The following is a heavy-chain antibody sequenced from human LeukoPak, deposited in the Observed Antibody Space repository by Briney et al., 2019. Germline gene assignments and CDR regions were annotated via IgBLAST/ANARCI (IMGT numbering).Heavy chain of an antibody. J-gene: IGHJ4*02. V-gene: IGHV3-23*01. D-gene: IGHD3-22*01. Sequence: PGGSLRLSCAASGFTFSSYAMTWVRQAPGKWLEWVSAISGSGGSAYYADSVKGRFTISRDNSKNTLYLQMSSLRAEDTAVYYCVKLRDSSGYGWGQGTLVTVSS. CDR3: VKLRDSSGYG. CDR1: GFTFSSYA. CDR2: ISGSGGSA.